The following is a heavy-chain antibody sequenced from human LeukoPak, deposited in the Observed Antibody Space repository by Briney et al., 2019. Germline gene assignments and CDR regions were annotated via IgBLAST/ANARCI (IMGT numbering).Heavy chain of an antibody. CDR1: GYRFTSYW. J-gene: IGHJ4*02. CDR2: IYPGDSDT. Sequence: GESLKISCKGSGYRFTSYWIGWVRQMPGKGLEWMGIIYPGDSDTRYSPSFQGQVTISADKSISTAYLQWSSLKASDTAMYYCARPGGYCSSTSCYTGIYFDYWGQGTLVTVSS. V-gene: IGHV5-51*01. D-gene: IGHD2-2*02. CDR3: ARPGGYCSSTSCYTGIYFDY.